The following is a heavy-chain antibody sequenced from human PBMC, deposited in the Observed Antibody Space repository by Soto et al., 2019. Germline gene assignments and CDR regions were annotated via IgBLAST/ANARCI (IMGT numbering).Heavy chain of an antibody. CDR2: PIPVFNSA. CDR3: ARIGDGNRRPFDY. J-gene: IGHJ4*02. Sequence: QVRLVQSGAEVKKPGSSVKVSCKASGYTFSSYTINWVRQAPGQGLELLGGPIPVFNSATYAQTFQGRVTITADESTSTAYLELRSLRSEDTAVYYCARIGDGNRRPFDYWGQGTLVTVSS. CDR1: GYTFSSYT. V-gene: IGHV1-69*01. D-gene: IGHD3-16*01.